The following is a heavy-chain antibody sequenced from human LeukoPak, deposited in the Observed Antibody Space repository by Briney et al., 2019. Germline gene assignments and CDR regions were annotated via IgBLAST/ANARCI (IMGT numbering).Heavy chain of an antibody. J-gene: IGHJ5*02. CDR3: VRDLWEDIVVVPAAEGDWFDP. CDR1: GFTFSDYY. CDR2: ISSSGSTI. Sequence: GGSLRLSCAASGFTFSDYYMSWIRQAPGKGLEWVSYISSSGSTIYYADSVKGRFTISRDNAKNSLYLQMNSLRAEDTAVYYCVRDLWEDIVVVPAAEGDWFDPWGQGTLVTVSS. D-gene: IGHD2-2*01. V-gene: IGHV3-11*01.